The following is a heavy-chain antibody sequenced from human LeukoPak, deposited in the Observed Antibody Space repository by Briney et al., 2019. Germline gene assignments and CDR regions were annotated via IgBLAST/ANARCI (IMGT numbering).Heavy chain of an antibody. CDR2: ISSSSSTI. J-gene: IGHJ6*03. D-gene: IGHD1-14*01. V-gene: IGHV3-48*01. CDR3: ARDNRKTYYYYYMDV. CDR1: GFTFSSYS. Sequence: PGGSLRLSCAASGFTFSSYSMNWVRQAPGKGLEWVSYISSSSSTIYYADSVKGRFTISRDNAKNSLYLQMNSLRAEDTAVYYCARDNRKTYYYYYMDVWGKGTTVTVSS.